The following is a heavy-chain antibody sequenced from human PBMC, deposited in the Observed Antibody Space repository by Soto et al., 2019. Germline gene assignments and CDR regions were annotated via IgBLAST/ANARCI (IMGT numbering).Heavy chain of an antibody. V-gene: IGHV1-69*12. D-gene: IGHD3-10*01. CDR1: GGTFSSYA. CDR3: AREGAMVRGNRYGMDV. CDR2: IIPIFGTA. J-gene: IGHJ6*02. Sequence: QVQLVQSGAEVKKPGSSVKVSCKASGGTFSSYAISWVRQAPGQGLEWMGGIIPIFGTANYAQKFQGRVTITADEXTXXAYMELSSLRSEDTAVYYCAREGAMVRGNRYGMDVCGQGTTVTVSS.